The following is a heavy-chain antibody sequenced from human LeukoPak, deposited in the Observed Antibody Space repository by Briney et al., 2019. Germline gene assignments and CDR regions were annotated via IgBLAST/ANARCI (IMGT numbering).Heavy chain of an antibody. CDR2: VQYTGST. CDR1: GVSISTYS. V-gene: IGHV4-59*01. CDR3: ARGRAPAIGPQPAYYYYYMDV. J-gene: IGHJ6*03. D-gene: IGHD2-21*02. Sequence: SETLSLTFSVSGVSISTYSWSWLRQPPGKGLEWIASVQYTGSTTYNPSLRSRLTISADTSKSQVSLQLTSVTTADTAVYYCARGRAPAIGPQPAYYYYYMDVWGKGTTVTVSS.